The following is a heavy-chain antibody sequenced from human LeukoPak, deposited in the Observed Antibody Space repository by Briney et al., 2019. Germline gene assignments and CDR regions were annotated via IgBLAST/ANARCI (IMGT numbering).Heavy chain of an antibody. V-gene: IGHV1-2*06. D-gene: IGHD6-13*01. CDR1: GYTFTGYY. CDR2: INPNSGAT. J-gene: IGHJ5*02. Sequence: ASVKVSCKASGYTFTGYYMHWVRQAPGQGLEWMGRINPNSGATNYAQKFQGRATMTRDTSITTAYVELRRRRSEDTAVYYCARDRIAAAGQLYNWFDPWGQGTLVTVSS. CDR3: ARDRIAAAGQLYNWFDP.